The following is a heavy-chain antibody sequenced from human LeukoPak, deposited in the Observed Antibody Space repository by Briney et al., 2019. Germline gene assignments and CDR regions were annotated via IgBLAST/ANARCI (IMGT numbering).Heavy chain of an antibody. CDR1: GFTFSSYW. CDR3: AREIVVPAAAGVDY. Sequence: GGSLRLSCAASGFTFSSYWMSWVRQAPGKGLEWVAKIKQDGSEKYYEDSVKGRFTISRDNAKNSLYLQMNSLRAEDTAVYYCAREIVVPAAAGVDYWGQGTLVPVSS. V-gene: IGHV3-7*01. D-gene: IGHD2-2*01. J-gene: IGHJ4*02. CDR2: IKQDGSEK.